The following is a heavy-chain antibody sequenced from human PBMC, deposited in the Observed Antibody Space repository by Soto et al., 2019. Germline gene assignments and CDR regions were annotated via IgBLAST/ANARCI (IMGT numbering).Heavy chain of an antibody. D-gene: IGHD6-13*01. CDR2: ISAYNGNT. CDR1: GYTFTSYG. CDR3: ARDRGPGIAAAGTYYYYYGMDV. J-gene: IGHJ6*02. V-gene: IGHV1-18*01. Sequence: ASVKVSCKASGYTFTSYGISWVRQAPGQGLEWMGWISAYNGNTNYAQKLQGRVTMTTDTSTSTAYMELRSLRSDDTAVYYCARDRGPGIAAAGTYYYYYGMDVWGQGTTVTVS.